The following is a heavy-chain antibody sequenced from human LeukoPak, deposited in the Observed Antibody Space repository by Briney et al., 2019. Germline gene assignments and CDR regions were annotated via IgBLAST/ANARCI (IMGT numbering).Heavy chain of an antibody. CDR2: SYYSGST. D-gene: IGHD4-17*01. CDR1: GGSISSYY. Sequence: SETLSLTCTGSGGSISSYYWSWIRQPPGKGLEWIGYSYYSGSTNYNPSLKSRVTISIDTSKNQFSLKLSSVTAADTAVYYCARGDPSYGDYTKWGQGILVTVSS. J-gene: IGHJ4*02. V-gene: IGHV4-59*01. CDR3: ARGDPSYGDYTK.